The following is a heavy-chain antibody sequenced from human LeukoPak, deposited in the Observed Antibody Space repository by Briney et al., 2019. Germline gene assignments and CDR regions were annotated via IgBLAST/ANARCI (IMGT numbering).Heavy chain of an antibody. Sequence: QSGGSLRLSCAASGFTFSSYSMNWVRQAPGKGLEWVSCISSSSSTIYYADSVKGRFTISRDNAKNSLYLQMNSLRAEDTAVYYCARSRPDSSGHNAFDIWGQGTMVTVSS. V-gene: IGHV3-48*01. CDR1: GFTFSSYS. J-gene: IGHJ3*02. CDR2: ISSSSSTI. CDR3: ARSRPDSSGHNAFDI. D-gene: IGHD3-22*01.